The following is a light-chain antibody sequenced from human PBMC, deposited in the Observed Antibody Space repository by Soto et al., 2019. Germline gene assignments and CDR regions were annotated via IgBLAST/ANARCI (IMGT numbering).Light chain of an antibody. J-gene: IGLJ1*01. CDR2: SNN. CDR1: SSNIGSNT. Sequence: QSVLTQPPSASGTPGQRVTISCSGSSSNIGSNTVNWYQQRTGTAPKLLIYSNNQRPSGVPDRFSCSKSGTSAYLAISGLQSEDEADYYYAAWDDSLNGDVFGTGTKLTVL. V-gene: IGLV1-44*01. CDR3: AAWDDSLNGDV.